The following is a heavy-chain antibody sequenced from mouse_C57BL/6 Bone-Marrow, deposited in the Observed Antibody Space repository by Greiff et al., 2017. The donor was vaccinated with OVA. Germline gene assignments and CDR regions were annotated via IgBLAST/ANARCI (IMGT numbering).Heavy chain of an antibody. CDR2: INPNNGGT. J-gene: IGHJ4*01. V-gene: IGHV1-18*01. Sequence: EVKLVESGPELVKPGASVKIPCKASGYTFTDYNMDWVKQSHGKSLEWIGDINPNNGGTIYNQKFKGKATLTVDKSSSTAYMELRSLTSEDTAVYYCARRGWLLRFYAMDYWGQGTSVTVSS. CDR3: ARRGWLLRFYAMDY. D-gene: IGHD2-3*01. CDR1: GYTFTDYN.